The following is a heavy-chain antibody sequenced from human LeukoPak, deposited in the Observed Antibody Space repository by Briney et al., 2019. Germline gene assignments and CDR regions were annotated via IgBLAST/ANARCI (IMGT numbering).Heavy chain of an antibody. J-gene: IGHJ3*02. CDR2: ISSVGSTI. CDR3: ARDTGSGYENDAFDI. D-gene: IGHD5-12*01. CDR1: GFTFSDYY. V-gene: IGHV3-11*04. Sequence: GGSLRLSCAASGFTFSDYYMSWIRQAPGKGLEWISYISSVGSTIYYADSVKGRFTMSRDNAKNSLYLQMNSLRAEDTAVYYCARDTGSGYENDAFDIWGQGTMVTVSS.